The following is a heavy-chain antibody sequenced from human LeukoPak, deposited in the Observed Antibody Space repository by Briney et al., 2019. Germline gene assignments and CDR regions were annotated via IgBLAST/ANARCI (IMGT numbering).Heavy chain of an antibody. CDR1: GGTFSSYA. CDR3: YTEGSGSYGDY. V-gene: IGHV1-69*13. Sequence: ASVKVSCEASGGTFSSYAISWVRQAPGQGLEWMGGIIPIFGTANYAQKFQGRVTITADESTSTAYMELSSLRSEDTAMYYCYTEGSGSYGDYWGQGTLVTVSS. CDR2: IIPIFGTA. J-gene: IGHJ4*02. D-gene: IGHD3-10*01.